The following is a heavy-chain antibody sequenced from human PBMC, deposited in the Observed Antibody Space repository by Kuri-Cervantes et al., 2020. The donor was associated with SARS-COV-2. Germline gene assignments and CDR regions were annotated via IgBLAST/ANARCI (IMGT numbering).Heavy chain of an antibody. V-gene: IGHV1-69*13. Sequence: SVKVSCKASGGTFSSYAISWVRQAPGQGLEWMGGIIPIFGTANYAQKFQGRVTITADESTSTAYMELSSLRSDDTAIYYCARDFVAGSPSYWGQGTLVTVSS. J-gene: IGHJ4*02. CDR2: IIPIFGTA. CDR3: ARDFVAGSPSY. CDR1: GGTFSSYA. D-gene: IGHD6-6*01.